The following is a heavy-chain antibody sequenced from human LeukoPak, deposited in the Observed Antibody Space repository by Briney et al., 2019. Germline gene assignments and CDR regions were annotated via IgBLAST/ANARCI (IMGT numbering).Heavy chain of an antibody. CDR2: IKQDGSEK. J-gene: IGHJ4*02. V-gene: IGHV3-7*01. CDR1: GFTFSSYW. CDR3: ARDLPSPLGYGDYGYYFDY. D-gene: IGHD4-17*01. Sequence: PGGSLRLSCAASGFTFSSYWMSWVHQAPGKGLEWVANIKQDGSEKYYVDSVKGRFTISRDNAENSLYLQMNSLRAEDTAVYYCARDLPSPLGYGDYGYYFDYWGQGTLVTVSS.